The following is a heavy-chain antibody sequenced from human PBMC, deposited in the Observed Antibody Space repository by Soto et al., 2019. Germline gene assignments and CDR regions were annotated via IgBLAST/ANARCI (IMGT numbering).Heavy chain of an antibody. V-gene: IGHV4-39*01. CDR2: IYYSGST. CDR3: ARHLVSGILTGYYINYYYYGMDV. Sequence: SETLSLTCTVSGGSISSSSYYWGWIRQPPGKGLEWIGSIYYSGSTYYNPSLKSRVTISVDTSKNQFSLKLSSVTAADTAVYYCARHLVSGILTGYYINYYYYGMDVWGQGTTVTVSS. J-gene: IGHJ6*02. CDR1: GGSISSSSYY. D-gene: IGHD3-9*01.